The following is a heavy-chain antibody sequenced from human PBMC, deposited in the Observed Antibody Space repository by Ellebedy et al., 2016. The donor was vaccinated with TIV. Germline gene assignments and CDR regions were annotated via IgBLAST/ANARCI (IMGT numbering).Heavy chain of an antibody. D-gene: IGHD6-19*01. CDR2: INHSGST. Sequence: MPSETLSLTCAVYGGSLSGYYWSRIRQPPGKGLEWVGEINHSGSTNYNSSLKSRVPISLDTSKNQFSLKLSSVTAADTAVYYCARWIVVAGGFDYWGQGTLVTVSS. CDR1: GGSLSGYY. J-gene: IGHJ4*02. CDR3: ARWIVVAGGFDY. V-gene: IGHV4-34*01.